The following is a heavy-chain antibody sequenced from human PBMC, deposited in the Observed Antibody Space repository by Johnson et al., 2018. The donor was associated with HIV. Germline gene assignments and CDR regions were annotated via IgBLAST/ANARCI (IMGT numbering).Heavy chain of an antibody. D-gene: IGHD6-13*01. CDR2: ISWDGGST. V-gene: IGHV3-43D*04. J-gene: IGHJ3*02. Sequence: EVQLVESGGVVVQPGGSLRLSCAASGFTFDDYAMHWVRQAPGKGLEWVSLISWDGGSTYYADSVKGRFTISRDNSKNTLYLQMNSLRAEDTAVYYCARAGLSIAAAGTPPGAFDIWGQGTMVTVSS. CDR3: ARAGLSIAAAGTPPGAFDI. CDR1: GFTFDDYA.